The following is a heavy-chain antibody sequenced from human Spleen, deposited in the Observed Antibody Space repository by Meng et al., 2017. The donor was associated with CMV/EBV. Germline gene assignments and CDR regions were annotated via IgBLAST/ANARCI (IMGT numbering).Heavy chain of an antibody. D-gene: IGHD2-15*01. CDR3: ARAVYCSGGSCYSLFDY. J-gene: IGHJ4*02. CDR2: IYYSGST. V-gene: IGHV4-39*07. Sequence: GSLRLSCIVSGGSVSSGSHYWSWIRQPPGKGLEWIGSIYYSGSTYYNPSLKSRVTISVDTSKNQFSLKLSSVTAADTAVYYCARAVYCSGGSCYSLFDYWGQGTLVTVSS. CDR1: GGSVSSGSHY.